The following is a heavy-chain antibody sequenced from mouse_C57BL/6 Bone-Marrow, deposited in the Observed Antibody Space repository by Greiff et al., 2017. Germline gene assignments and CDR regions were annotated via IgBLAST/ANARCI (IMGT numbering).Heavy chain of an antibody. Sequence: VKLVESGPGLVAPSQSLSITCTVSGSSLTSYGVDWVRQPPGKGLEWLGVIWGGGSTNYNSALMSRLSISKDNSKSQVFLKMNSLQTDDTAMYYCALAYYSNSTGAMDYWGQGTSVTVSS. CDR3: ALAYYSNSTGAMDY. D-gene: IGHD2-5*01. J-gene: IGHJ4*01. CDR2: IWGGGST. CDR1: GSSLTSYG. V-gene: IGHV2-9*01.